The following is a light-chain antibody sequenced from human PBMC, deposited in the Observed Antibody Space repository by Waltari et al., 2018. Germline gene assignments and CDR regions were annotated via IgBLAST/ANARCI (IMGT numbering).Light chain of an antibody. CDR1: QSIYRW. CDR2: EAS. J-gene: IGKJ1*01. CDR3: HQYLTQWT. Sequence: DIQMTQSPSTLASSVRDRVTITCRAGQSIYRWVAGHQQKPGKAPKLLIYEASTLETGVPSRFSGSGSGTEFTLTISSLQPDDFATYHCHQYLTQWTFGQGTKVEIK. V-gene: IGKV1-5*03.